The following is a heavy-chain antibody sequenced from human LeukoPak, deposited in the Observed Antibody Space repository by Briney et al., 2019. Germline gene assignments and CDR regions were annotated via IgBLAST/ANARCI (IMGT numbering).Heavy chain of an antibody. J-gene: IGHJ5*02. CDR2: IYPDDSDT. V-gene: IGHV5-51*01. D-gene: IGHD5-12*01. CDR1: GYTFRYYW. CDR3: ARRLRYSGYDPNWLDP. Sequence: GESLKISCTGSGYTFRYYWIGWVRQMPGKGLEWMGIIYPDDSDTKYSPSFQGQVTISADKSISTAYLQWSSLKASDTAMYYCARRLRYSGYDPNWLDPWGQGTLVTVSS.